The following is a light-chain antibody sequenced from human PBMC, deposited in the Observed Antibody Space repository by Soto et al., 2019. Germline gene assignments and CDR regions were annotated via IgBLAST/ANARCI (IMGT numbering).Light chain of an antibody. CDR1: SSDVGAYNY. CDR2: EVS. CDR3: ASYTSSSTWV. J-gene: IGLJ3*02. Sequence: QSALTQPASVSGSPGQSITISCTGTSSDVGAYNYVSWYQQHPGKAPKLMIYEVSSRPSGVSNRFSGSKSGNTGSLTISGLKAEDEADYYCASYTSSSTWVFGGGTKLTVL. V-gene: IGLV2-14*01.